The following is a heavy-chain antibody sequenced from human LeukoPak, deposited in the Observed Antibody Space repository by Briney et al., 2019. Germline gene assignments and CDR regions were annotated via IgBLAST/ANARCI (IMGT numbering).Heavy chain of an antibody. CDR2: IYYSGST. J-gene: IGHJ3*01. D-gene: IGHD3-3*01. V-gene: IGHV4-30-4*01. CDR1: GGSISSGDYY. CDR3: ARVWGASYYDFWSGYYEEV. Sequence: PSETLSLTCTVSGGSISSGDYYWSWTRQPPGKGLEWIGYIYYSGSTYYNPSLKSRVTISVDTSKNQFSLKLSSVTAADTAVYYCARVWGASYYDFWSGYYEEVWGQGTMVTVSS.